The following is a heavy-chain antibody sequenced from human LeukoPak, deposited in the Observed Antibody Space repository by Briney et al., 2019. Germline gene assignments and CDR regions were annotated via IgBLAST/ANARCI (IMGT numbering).Heavy chain of an antibody. Sequence: KPGGSLRLSCAASGFTFSSYAMSWVRQAPGKGLEWVSVISGSGDSTFYADSVKGRFTISGDNSRNTLYLQMNSLRAEDTAVYYCAKGGSASCYSGIDYWGQGTLVTVSS. CDR2: ISGSGDST. V-gene: IGHV3-23*01. CDR1: GFTFSSYA. J-gene: IGHJ4*02. D-gene: IGHD2-2*01. CDR3: AKGGSASCYSGIDY.